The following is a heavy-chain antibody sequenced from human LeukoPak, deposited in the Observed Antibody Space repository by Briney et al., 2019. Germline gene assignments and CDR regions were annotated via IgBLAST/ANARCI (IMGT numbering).Heavy chain of an antibody. CDR2: IYNSGST. CDR1: GGSISIYY. CDR3: TRDRELGF. V-gene: IGHV4-59*01. J-gene: IGHJ4*02. Sequence: PSETLSLTCTVSGGSISIYYWNWIRQPPGKGLEWIGSIYNSGSTTYNPFLKSRVTISGDTSKNQFSLKLSSVTAADTAVYYCTRDRELGFWGQGTLVTVSS. D-gene: IGHD1-26*01.